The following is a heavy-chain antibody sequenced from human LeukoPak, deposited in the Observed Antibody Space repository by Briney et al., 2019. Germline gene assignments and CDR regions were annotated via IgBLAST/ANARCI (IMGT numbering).Heavy chain of an antibody. CDR3: ANGLDLYYFDY. CDR1: GFTFSSYS. D-gene: IGHD3-10*01. CDR2: ISSSSSYI. J-gene: IGHJ4*02. V-gene: IGHV3-21*01. Sequence: GGSLRLSCAASGFTFSSYSMNGVRQAPGKGLEWVSSISSSSSYIYYADSVKGRFTISRDNAKNSLYLQMNSLRAEDTAVYYCANGLDLYYFDYWGQGTLVTVSS.